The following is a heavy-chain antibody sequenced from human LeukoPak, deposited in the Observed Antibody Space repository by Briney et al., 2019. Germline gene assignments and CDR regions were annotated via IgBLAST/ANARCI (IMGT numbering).Heavy chain of an antibody. CDR2: ISGSGGST. CDR3: AKGLADIVVVPAATIFDY. Sequence: GGSLRLSCAASGFTFSSYSMNWVRQAPGKGLEWVSAISGSGGSTYYADSVKGRFTISRDNSKNTLYLQMNSLRAEDTAVYYCAKGLADIVVVPAATIFDYWGQGTLVTVSS. D-gene: IGHD2-2*01. J-gene: IGHJ4*02. V-gene: IGHV3-23*01. CDR1: GFTFSSYS.